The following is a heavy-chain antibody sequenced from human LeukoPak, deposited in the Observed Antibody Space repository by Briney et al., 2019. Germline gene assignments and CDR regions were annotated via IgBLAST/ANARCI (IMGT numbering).Heavy chain of an antibody. CDR2: LSHAGTN. Sequence: SETLSLTCTVSGGSITSNSYSWGWIRQPPGKGLQWIVTLSHAGTNYYNPSLKSRVTMPVDRSKNQHSLKLTSVTATDTAVYYCARLRGGVQLWGDWGQGTLVTVSS. CDR1: GGSITSNSYS. J-gene: IGHJ4*02. D-gene: IGHD5-18*01. CDR3: ARLRGGVQLWGD. V-gene: IGHV4-39*01.